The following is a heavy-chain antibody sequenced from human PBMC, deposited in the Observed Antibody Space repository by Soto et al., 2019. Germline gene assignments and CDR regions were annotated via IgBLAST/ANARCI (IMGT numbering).Heavy chain of an antibody. CDR2: MYYSGST. D-gene: IGHD4-17*01. CDR1: GGSIRYSIYY. CDR3: ARLTTVFAFDL. Sequence: QLQLQESGPGLVKPSETLSLTCSVSGGSIRYSIYYWGWIRQPPGKGLEWIGSMYYSGSTYYNPSLKSRVTMSVDTSMNQFSRKLRSVTAADRAVYYCARLTTVFAFDLWGQGTMVTVSS. V-gene: IGHV4-39*01. J-gene: IGHJ3*01.